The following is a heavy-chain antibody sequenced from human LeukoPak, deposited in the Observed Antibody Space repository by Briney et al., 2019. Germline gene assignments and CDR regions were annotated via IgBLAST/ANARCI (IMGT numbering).Heavy chain of an antibody. J-gene: IGHJ4*02. Sequence: SETLSLTCAVYGGSFSGYYRSWIRQPPGKGLEWIGEINHSGSTNYNPSLKSRVTISVDTSKNQFSLKLSSVTAADTAVYYCARLAVTTSYWGQGTLVTVSS. CDR2: INHSGST. CDR3: ARLAVTTSY. V-gene: IGHV4-34*01. CDR1: GGSFSGYY. D-gene: IGHD4-17*01.